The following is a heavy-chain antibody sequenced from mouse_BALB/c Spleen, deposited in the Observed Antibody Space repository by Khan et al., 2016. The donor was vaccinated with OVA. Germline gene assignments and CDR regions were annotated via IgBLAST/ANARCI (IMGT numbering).Heavy chain of an antibody. Sequence: QIQLVQSGPELKKPGETVKISCKASGYTFTNYGMNWVKQAPGKGLKWMGWINTYTGEPTYADAFKGRFAFSFETSANTAKSQINSLKKEDAATDFRARSASYWVFDVWGAGTTVTVSS. CDR3: ARSASYWVFDV. D-gene: IGHD6-1*01. V-gene: IGHV9-3-1*01. CDR1: GYTFTNYG. CDR2: INTYTGEP. J-gene: IGHJ1*01.